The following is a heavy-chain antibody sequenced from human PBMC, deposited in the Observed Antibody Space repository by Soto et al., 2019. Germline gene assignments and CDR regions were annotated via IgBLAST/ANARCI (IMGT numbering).Heavy chain of an antibody. V-gene: IGHV1-8*01. J-gene: IGHJ6*02. CDR2: MNPNSGNA. CDR1: GYTFTSYD. Sequence: ASVKVSCKASGYTFTSYDIIWVRQATGQGLEWMGWMNPNSGNAGYAHKFQGRVTMTTNTSISSAYMELSSLRSEDTAVYYCARDRVTIFGVEIYGMDVWGQGTTVTVSS. CDR3: ARDRVTIFGVEIYGMDV. D-gene: IGHD3-3*01.